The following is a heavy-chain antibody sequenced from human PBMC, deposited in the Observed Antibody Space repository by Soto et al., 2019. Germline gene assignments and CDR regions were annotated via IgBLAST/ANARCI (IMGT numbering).Heavy chain of an antibody. J-gene: IGHJ5*02. Sequence: ASVKVSCKASGYTFTSYGISWVRQAPGQGLKWMGWISAYNGNTNYAQKLQGRVTMTKDTSTDTAYMELSSLRSEGTAVYCCATVRGVLRYFDWLYLGFDPWGQGTLVTVSS. CDR2: ISAYNGNT. D-gene: IGHD3-9*01. CDR3: ATVRGVLRYFDWLYLGFDP. CDR1: GYTFTSYG. V-gene: IGHV1-18*01.